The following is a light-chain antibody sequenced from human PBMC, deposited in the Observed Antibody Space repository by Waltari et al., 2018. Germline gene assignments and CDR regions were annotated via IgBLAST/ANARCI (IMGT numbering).Light chain of an antibody. Sequence: QSALTQPASVSGSPGPSITISCTGTSSDVGGYNYVSWYQQHPGKAPKLMIYEVSNRPSGVSNRFSDSKSGNTASLPISGLQAEDEADYYCSSYTSSSTLVFGTGTTVTVL. CDR2: EVS. J-gene: IGLJ1*01. V-gene: IGLV2-14*01. CDR1: SSDVGGYNY. CDR3: SSYTSSSTLV.